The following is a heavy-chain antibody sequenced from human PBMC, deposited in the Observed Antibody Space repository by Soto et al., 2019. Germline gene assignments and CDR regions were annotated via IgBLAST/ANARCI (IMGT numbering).Heavy chain of an antibody. CDR1: GFTFDDYA. CDR2: ISWNSGSI. J-gene: IGHJ6*02. CDR3: AKDSVAGTHYYGMDV. Sequence: EVQLVESGGGLVQPGRSLRLSCAASGFTFDDYAMHWVRQAPGKGLEWVSGISWNSGSIGYADSVKGRFTISRDNAKNSLYLQMNSLRAEDTALYYCAKDSVAGTHYYGMDVWGQGTTVTVSS. V-gene: IGHV3-9*01. D-gene: IGHD6-19*01.